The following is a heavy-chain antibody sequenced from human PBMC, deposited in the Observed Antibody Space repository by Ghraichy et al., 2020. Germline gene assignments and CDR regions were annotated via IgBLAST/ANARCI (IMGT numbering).Heavy chain of an antibody. CDR1: GGSFSGYY. CDR3: ARSHYGTDYFDY. Sequence: SETLSLTCAVYGGSFSGYYWSWIRQPPGKGLEWIGEINHSGSTNYNPSLKSRVTISVDTSKNQFSLKLSSVTAADTAVYYCARSHYGTDYFDYWGQGTLVTVSS. D-gene: IGHD1-14*01. V-gene: IGHV4-34*01. CDR2: INHSGST. J-gene: IGHJ4*02.